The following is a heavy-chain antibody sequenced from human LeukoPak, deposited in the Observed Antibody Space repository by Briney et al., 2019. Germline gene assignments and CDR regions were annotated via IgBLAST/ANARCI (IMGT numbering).Heavy chain of an antibody. Sequence: GGSLRLSCATSGFTFSSYWMHWVRQAPEKGLVWVSRVKSDGSSTDYADSVKGRFTISRDNAKNSLYLQMNSLRAEDTAVYYCATLGAMGNIWGQGTMVTVSS. CDR1: GFTFSSYW. V-gene: IGHV3-74*01. CDR2: VKSDGSST. CDR3: ATLGAMGNI. D-gene: IGHD1-26*01. J-gene: IGHJ3*02.